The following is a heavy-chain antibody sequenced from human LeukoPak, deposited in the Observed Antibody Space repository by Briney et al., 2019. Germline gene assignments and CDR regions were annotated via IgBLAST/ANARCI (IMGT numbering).Heavy chain of an antibody. J-gene: IGHJ3*02. CDR1: GFTFSSYA. CDR3: ARVCSNTSCWGAFDI. D-gene: IGHD2-2*01. Sequence: GGSLRLSCAASGFTFSSYAMSWVRQAPGKGLEWVSSISSSSSYIYYADSVKGRFTISRDNAKKSLYLQMNSLRAEDTAVYYCARVCSNTSCWGAFDIWGQGTMVTVSS. V-gene: IGHV3-21*01. CDR2: ISSSSSYI.